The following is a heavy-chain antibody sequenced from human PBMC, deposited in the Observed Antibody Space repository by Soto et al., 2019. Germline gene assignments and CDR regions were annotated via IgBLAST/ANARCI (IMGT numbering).Heavy chain of an antibody. Sequence: GGSLRLSCAASGFTFSSYGMHWVRQAPGKGLEWVAVIWYDGSNKYYADSVKGRFTISRDNSKNTLYLQMNSLRAEDTAVYYCARQEDTAMSSPFDYWGQGTLVTVSS. V-gene: IGHV3-33*01. CDR3: ARQEDTAMSSPFDY. CDR1: GFTFSSYG. J-gene: IGHJ4*02. CDR2: IWYDGSNK. D-gene: IGHD5-18*01.